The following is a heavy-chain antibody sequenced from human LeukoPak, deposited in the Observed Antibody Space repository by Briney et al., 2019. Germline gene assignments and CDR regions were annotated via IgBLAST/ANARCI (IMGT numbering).Heavy chain of an antibody. CDR1: GGSFSGYY. Sequence: SETLSLTCAVYGGSFSGYYWSWIRQPPGKGLEWIGYIYHSGSTYYNPSLKSRVTISVDTSKNQFSLKLSSVTAADTAVYYCARASDVLRFLEWLPGAFDIWGQGTMVTVSS. V-gene: IGHV4-34*01. D-gene: IGHD3-3*01. J-gene: IGHJ3*02. CDR2: IYHSGST. CDR3: ARASDVLRFLEWLPGAFDI.